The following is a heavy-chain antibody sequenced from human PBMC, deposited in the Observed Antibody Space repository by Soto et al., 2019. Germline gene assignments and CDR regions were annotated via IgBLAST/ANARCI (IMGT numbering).Heavy chain of an antibody. CDR1: GFTFSSYG. V-gene: IGHV3-33*01. J-gene: IGHJ4*02. D-gene: IGHD4-17*01. CDR3: ARDGDYGDYVVDY. CDR2: IWYDGSNK. Sequence: HPGGSLRLSCAASGFTFSSYGMHWVRQAPGKGLEWVAVIWYDGSNKYYADSVKGRFTISRDNSKNTLYLQMNSLRAEDTAVYYCARDGDYGDYVVDYWGQGTPVTVSS.